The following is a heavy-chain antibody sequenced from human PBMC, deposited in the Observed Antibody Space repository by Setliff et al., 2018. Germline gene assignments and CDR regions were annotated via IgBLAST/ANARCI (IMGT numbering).Heavy chain of an antibody. V-gene: IGHV4-34*01. D-gene: IGHD3-22*01. CDR1: GGSFNSYY. Sequence: SETLSLTCAVYGGSFNSYYWSWIRQPPGKGLEWIGEINQSGSTNYNPSLKSRVTMSVYTSKNQFSLKLSSVTAADTAVYYCASGLSYYDSSGYLLAPYAFDIWGQGTMVTVSS. CDR3: ASGLSYYDSSGYLLAPYAFDI. CDR2: INQSGST. J-gene: IGHJ3*02.